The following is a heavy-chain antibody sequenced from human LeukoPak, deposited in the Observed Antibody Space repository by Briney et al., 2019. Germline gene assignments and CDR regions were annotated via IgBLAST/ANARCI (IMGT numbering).Heavy chain of an antibody. CDR3: AKGGSVYYDSSGYLPPPDY. CDR1: GFTFSSYG. V-gene: IGHV3-30*18. Sequence: PGGSLRLSCAASGFTFSSYGMHWVRQAPGKGLEWVAVISYDGSNKYYAASVKGRFTISRDNSKNTLYLQMNSMRAEDTAVYYCAKGGSVYYDSSGYLPPPDYWGQGTLVTVSS. CDR2: ISYDGSNK. D-gene: IGHD3-22*01. J-gene: IGHJ4*02.